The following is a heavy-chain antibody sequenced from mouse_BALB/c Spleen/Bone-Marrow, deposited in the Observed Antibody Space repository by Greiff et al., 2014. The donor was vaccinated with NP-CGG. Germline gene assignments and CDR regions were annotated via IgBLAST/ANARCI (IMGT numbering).Heavy chain of an antibody. Sequence: VQLQQSGAELVKPGASVKLSCTASGFNIKDTYMHWVKQRPEQGLEWIGRIDPANGNTKYDPKFQGKAPITADTSSNTAYLQLNSLTSEDTAVYYCARYYYGTRYYFDYWGQGTTLTVSS. CDR3: ARYYYGTRYYFDY. CDR2: IDPANGNT. J-gene: IGHJ2*01. V-gene: IGHV14-3*02. D-gene: IGHD1-1*01. CDR1: GFNIKDTY.